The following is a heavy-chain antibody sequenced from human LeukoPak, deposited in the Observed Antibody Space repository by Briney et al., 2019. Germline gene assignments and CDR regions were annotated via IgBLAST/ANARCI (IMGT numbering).Heavy chain of an antibody. D-gene: IGHD6-13*01. CDR3: AVYSSTLYYYYGMDV. Sequence: GSSVKVSCKASGGTFSSYAISWVRQAPGQGFEWMGGIIPIFGTANYAQKFQGRVTITADKSTSTAYMELSSLRSEDTAVYYCAVYSSTLYYYYGMDVWGKGTTVTVSS. J-gene: IGHJ6*04. CDR2: IIPIFGTA. CDR1: GGTFSSYA. V-gene: IGHV1-69*06.